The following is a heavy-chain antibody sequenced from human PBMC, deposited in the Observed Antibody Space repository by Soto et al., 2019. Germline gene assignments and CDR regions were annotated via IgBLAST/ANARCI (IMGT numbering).Heavy chain of an antibody. CDR2: IYSGGST. CDR1: GFTVSSNY. V-gene: IGHV3-53*01. D-gene: IGHD3-10*01. CDR3: ARDRAIGYGSGSYYGWFDP. J-gene: IGHJ5*02. Sequence: GGSLRLSCAASGFTVSSNYMSWVRQAPGKGLEWVSVIYSGGSTYYADSVKGRFTISRDNSKNTLYLQMNSLRAEDTAVYYCARDRAIGYGSGSYYGWFDPWGQGTLVTVSS.